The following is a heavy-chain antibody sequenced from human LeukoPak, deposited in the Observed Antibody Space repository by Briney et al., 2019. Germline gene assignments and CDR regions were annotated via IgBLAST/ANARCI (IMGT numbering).Heavy chain of an antibody. V-gene: IGHV4-59*01. CDR2: IYYSGSP. CDR3: ARGRYYDSSGPFDY. J-gene: IGHJ4*02. CDR1: GGSLSSYC. D-gene: IGHD3-22*01. Sequence: SETLSLTCTVSGGSLSSYCWSWVRQPPGKGLEWIGYIYYSGSPNYNPSLKSRVTISVDTSKNQFSLKLSSVTAADTAVYYCARGRYYDSSGPFDYWGQGTLVTVSS.